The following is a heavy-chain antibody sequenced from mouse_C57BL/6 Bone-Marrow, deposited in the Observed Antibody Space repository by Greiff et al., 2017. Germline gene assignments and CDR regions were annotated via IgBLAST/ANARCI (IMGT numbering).Heavy chain of an antibody. CDR1: GYSFTGYY. V-gene: IGHV1-42*01. CDR3: ARKRGFTTSTGYFDV. Sequence: EVQLQQSGPELVKPGASVKISCKASGYSFTGYYMNWVKQSPEKSLEWIGEINPSTGGTTYNQKFKAKATLTVDKSSSTAYMQRKSLTSEDSAVYYCARKRGFTTSTGYFDVWGTGTTVTVSS. CDR2: INPSTGGT. J-gene: IGHJ1*03. D-gene: IGHD1-1*01.